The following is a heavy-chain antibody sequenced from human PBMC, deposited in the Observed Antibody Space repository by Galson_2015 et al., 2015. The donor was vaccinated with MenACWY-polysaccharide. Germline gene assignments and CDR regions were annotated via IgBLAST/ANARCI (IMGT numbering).Heavy chain of an antibody. CDR1: GGSIISSNW. CDR2: IYHNGDT. CDR3: MRDWVRDRYGSGAYYNPNWFDP. Sequence: SETLSLTCAVSGGSIISSNWWSWVRQSPAKGLEWIGEIYHNGDTNYNPSLKSRVTVSMDKSKNQFSLKLNSVTAADTAMYYCMRDWVRDRYGSGAYYNPNWFDPWGQGTLVTVSS. J-gene: IGHJ5*02. V-gene: IGHV4-4*02. D-gene: IGHD3-10*01.